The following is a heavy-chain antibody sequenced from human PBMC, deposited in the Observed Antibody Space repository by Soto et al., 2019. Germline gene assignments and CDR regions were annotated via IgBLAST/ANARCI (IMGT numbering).Heavy chain of an antibody. J-gene: IGHJ6*02. CDR2: INHSGST. D-gene: IGHD3-10*01. CDR1: GGSLSGYY. Sequence: SETLSLTCAVSGGSLSGYYWSWIRQPPGKGLEWIGEINHSGSTNYNPSLKSRVTISVDTSKNQFSLKLSSVTAADTAVYYCARGSITMVRGVIWYYYGMDVWGQGTTVTVSS. CDR3: ARGSITMVRGVIWYYYGMDV. V-gene: IGHV4-34*01.